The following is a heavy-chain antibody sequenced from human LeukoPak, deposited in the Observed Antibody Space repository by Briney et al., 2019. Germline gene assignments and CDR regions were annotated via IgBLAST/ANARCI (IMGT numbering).Heavy chain of an antibody. CDR2: ISYDGSNK. CDR1: GFTFSSYA. D-gene: IGHD2-8*01. J-gene: IGHJ4*02. CDR3: ARGPHALTGGY. V-gene: IGHV3-30-3*01. Sequence: GRSLRLSCAASGFTFSSYAMHWVRQAPGKGLEWVAVISYDGSNKYYADSVKGRFTISRDNSKSTLYLQMNSLRAEDTAVYYCARGPHALTGGYWGQGTLVTVSS.